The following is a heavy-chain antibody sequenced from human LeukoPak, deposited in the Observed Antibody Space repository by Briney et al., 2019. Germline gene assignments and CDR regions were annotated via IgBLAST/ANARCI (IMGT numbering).Heavy chain of an antibody. CDR1: GFTFSSYG. J-gene: IGHJ4*02. D-gene: IGHD5-18*01. CDR2: IRYA. CDR3: AKDREEWTAMVSWVDY. V-gene: IGHV3-30*02. Sequence: GGSLRLSCAASGFTFSSYGMHWVRQAPGKGLEWVAFIRYADSVKGRFTISRDNSKNTLYLQMNSLRAEDTAVYYCAKDREEWTAMVSWVDYWGQGTLVTVSS.